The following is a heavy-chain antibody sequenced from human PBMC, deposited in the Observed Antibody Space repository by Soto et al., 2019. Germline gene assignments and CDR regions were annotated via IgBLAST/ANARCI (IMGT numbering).Heavy chain of an antibody. CDR2: IYYSGST. V-gene: IGHV4-59*01. Sequence: SETLSLTCNVSGGSISSYYGSWIRQPPGKGLEWIGYIYYSGSTNYNPSLKSRVTISVDTSKNQFSLKLSSVTAADTAVYYCARVWGGAFDIWGQGTMVTVS. D-gene: IGHD3-10*01. CDR1: GGSISSYY. CDR3: ARVWGGAFDI. J-gene: IGHJ3*02.